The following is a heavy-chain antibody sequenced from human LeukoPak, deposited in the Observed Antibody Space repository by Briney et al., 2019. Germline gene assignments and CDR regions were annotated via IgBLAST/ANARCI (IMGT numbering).Heavy chain of an antibody. Sequence: PGGSLRLSCAASGFTFSSYAMSWVRQAPGKGLEWVSAISGSGGSTYYADSVKGRFTISRDNSKNTLYLQMNSLRAEDTAVYYCAKDSSPVIVVVVAALPDYWGQGTLVTVSS. CDR2: ISGSGGST. D-gene: IGHD2-15*01. V-gene: IGHV3-23*01. CDR1: GFTFSSYA. CDR3: AKDSSPVIVVVVAALPDY. J-gene: IGHJ4*02.